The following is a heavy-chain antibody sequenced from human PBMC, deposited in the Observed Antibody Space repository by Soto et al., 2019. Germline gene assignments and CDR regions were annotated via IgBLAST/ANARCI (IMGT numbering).Heavy chain of an antibody. V-gene: IGHV1-69*02. CDR2: IIPILGIV. CDR3: ARGRTSNISFGDLYDFYYYMDV. CDR1: GGTFSNYT. Sequence: GASVKVSCKTSGGTFSNYTINWVRQAPGQGLEWMGRIIPILGIVNYAQKFQGRVTIIADKSTSTAYMELSSLRSEDTAVYYCARGRTSNISFGDLYDFYYYMDVWGKGTTVTVSS. D-gene: IGHD3-10*01. J-gene: IGHJ6*03.